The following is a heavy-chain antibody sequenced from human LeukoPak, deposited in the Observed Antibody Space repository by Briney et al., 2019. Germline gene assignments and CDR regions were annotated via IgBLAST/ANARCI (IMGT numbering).Heavy chain of an antibody. CDR1: GGSISSSSYY. CDR3: ARRDSSGWYGYRVDYYFDH. J-gene: IGHJ4*02. Sequence: SETLSLTCTVSGGSISSSSYYWGWIRQPPGKGLEWIGSIYYSGSTYYNPSLKSRVTISVDTSKNQFSLKLSSVTAADTAVYYCARRDSSGWYGYRVDYYFDHWGQGTLVTVSS. D-gene: IGHD6-19*01. V-gene: IGHV4-39*01. CDR2: IYYSGST.